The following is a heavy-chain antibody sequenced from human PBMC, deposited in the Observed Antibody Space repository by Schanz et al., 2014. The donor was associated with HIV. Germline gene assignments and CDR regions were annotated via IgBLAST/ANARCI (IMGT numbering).Heavy chain of an antibody. CDR3: AKDPGILPRTYFDS. J-gene: IGHJ4*02. Sequence: QVQLVESGGGVVQPGRSLRLSCAGSGFSFDTFGIHWVRQAPGKGLEWLAVISYDGRNKKFANSVKGRFTISRDNSKNTLYLQFKRLRAEDTAVYYCAKDPGILPRTYFDSWGQGTPVTVSS. CDR1: GFSFDTFG. V-gene: IGHV3-30*18. D-gene: IGHD2-2*02. CDR2: ISYDGRNK.